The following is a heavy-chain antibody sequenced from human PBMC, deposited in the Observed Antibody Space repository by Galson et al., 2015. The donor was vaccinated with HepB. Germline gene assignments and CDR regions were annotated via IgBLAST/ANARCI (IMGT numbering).Heavy chain of an antibody. CDR3: ARGSGKAARRGPHFYYGIDL. Sequence: QSLTCGVYGGSFSGYYWTWIRQPPGKGLEWIGEINHTGSTTYTPSLKSRVTMSVDTSKSQFSLNLSSVTAADTAVYYCARGSGKAARRGPHFYYGIDLWGQGTTVTVSS. J-gene: IGHJ6*02. D-gene: IGHD6-6*01. CDR2: INHTGST. CDR1: GGSFSGYY. V-gene: IGHV4-34*01.